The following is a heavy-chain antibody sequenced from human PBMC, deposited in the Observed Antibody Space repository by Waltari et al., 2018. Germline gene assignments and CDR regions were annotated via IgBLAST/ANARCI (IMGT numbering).Heavy chain of an antibody. CDR1: GYTFTSYY. V-gene: IGHV1-2*02. Sequence: QVQLVQSGAEVKKPGASVKVSCKASGYTFTSYYMHWVRQAPGQGLEWMGIINPNSGGTNYAQKFQGRVTMTRDTSISTAYMELSRLRSDDTAVYYCARAPVAGRYNWFDPWGQGTLVTVSS. J-gene: IGHJ5*02. D-gene: IGHD6-19*01. CDR2: INPNSGGT. CDR3: ARAPVAGRYNWFDP.